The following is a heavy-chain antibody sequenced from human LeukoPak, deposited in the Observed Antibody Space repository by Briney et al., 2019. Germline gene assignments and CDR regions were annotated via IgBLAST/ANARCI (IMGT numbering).Heavy chain of an antibody. CDR1: GFTFSSYW. V-gene: IGHV3-7*01. CDR2: IKQEGSEK. J-gene: IGHJ4*01. Sequence: GRPLRLSFAASGFTFSSYWMSGVRQAPGKGLGGVGNIKQEGSEKYNVDSVKGRFTVSRDNAKNSLYLQINSLGAEDTAVYYCARDTPQGQLWLDWGHGALVTVSS. CDR3: ARDTPQGQLWLD. D-gene: IGHD5-18*01.